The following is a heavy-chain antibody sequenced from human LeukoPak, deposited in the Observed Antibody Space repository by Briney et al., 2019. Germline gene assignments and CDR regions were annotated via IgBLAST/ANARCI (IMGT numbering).Heavy chain of an antibody. CDR2: IYYSGST. CDR3: ARSDEQQLVFAIDY. Sequence: PSETLSLTCTVSGGSISSYYWSWIRQPPGKGLEWIGYIYYSGSTNYNPSLKSRVTILVDTSKNQFSLKLSSVTAADTAVYYCARSDEQQLVFAIDYWGQGTLVTVSS. D-gene: IGHD6-13*01. CDR1: GGSISSYY. V-gene: IGHV4-59*01. J-gene: IGHJ4*02.